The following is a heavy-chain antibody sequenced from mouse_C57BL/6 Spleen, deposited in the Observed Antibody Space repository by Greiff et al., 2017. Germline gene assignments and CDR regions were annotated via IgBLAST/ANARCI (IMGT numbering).Heavy chain of an antibody. CDR1: GYTFTSYG. CDR2: IYPRSGNT. CDR3: AREGELRLRGSMDY. V-gene: IGHV1-81*01. Sequence: QVQLKQSGAELARPGASVKLSCKASGYTFTSYGISWVKQRTGQGLEWIGEIYPRSGNTYYNEKFKGKATLTADKSSSTAYMQLSSLTSEDSAVYFCAREGELRLRGSMDYWGQGTSVTVSS. J-gene: IGHJ4*01. D-gene: IGHD3-2*02.